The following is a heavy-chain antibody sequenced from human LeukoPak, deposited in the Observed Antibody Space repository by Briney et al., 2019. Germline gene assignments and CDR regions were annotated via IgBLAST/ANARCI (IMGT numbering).Heavy chain of an antibody. CDR1: GYTFTGYY. CDR3: ARDIRVAPYDSSGDPFFFDY. J-gene: IGHJ4*02. Sequence: ASVKVSCKASGYTFTGYYMHWVRQAPGQGLEWMGIINPSGGSTSYAQKFQGRVTMTRDMSTSTVYMELSSLRSEDTAVYYCARDIRVAPYDSSGDPFFFDYWGQGTLVTVSS. V-gene: IGHV1-46*01. D-gene: IGHD3-22*01. CDR2: INPSGGST.